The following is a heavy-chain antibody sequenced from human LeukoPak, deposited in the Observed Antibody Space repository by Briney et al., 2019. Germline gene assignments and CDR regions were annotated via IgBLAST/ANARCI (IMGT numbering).Heavy chain of an antibody. D-gene: IGHD3-22*01. Sequence: SETLSLTCTVSGGSLSSYYWSWIRQPPGKGLEWIGYIYYSGSTNYNPSLKSRVTISVDTSKNQFSLKLSSVTAADTAVYYCARMYYYDSSGYYYDYWGQGTLVTVSS. V-gene: IGHV4-59*01. CDR1: GGSLSSYY. J-gene: IGHJ4*02. CDR2: IYYSGST. CDR3: ARMYYYDSSGYYYDY.